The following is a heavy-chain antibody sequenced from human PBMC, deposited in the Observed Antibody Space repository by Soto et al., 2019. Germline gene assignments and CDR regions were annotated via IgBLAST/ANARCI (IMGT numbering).Heavy chain of an antibody. CDR1: GFTFSTYW. Sequence: GGSLRLSCVVSGFTFSTYWMSWVRQAPGKGLEWVANIKEDGSEKYYLDSVKGRFTIYRDNAKNSLYLQMNSLRAEDTAVYYCARDKVVGPTTLDYWGQGTLVTVSS. D-gene: IGHD1-26*01. CDR3: ARDKVVGPTTLDY. V-gene: IGHV3-7*03. CDR2: IKEDGSEK. J-gene: IGHJ4*02.